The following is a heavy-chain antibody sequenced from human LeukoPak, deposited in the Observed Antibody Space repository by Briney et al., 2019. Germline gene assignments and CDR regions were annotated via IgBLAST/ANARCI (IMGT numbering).Heavy chain of an antibody. CDR2: IYYSGST. CDR1: GGSISSYY. CDR3: ARARRAMAAYSDY. Sequence: SETLSLTCTVSGGSISSYYWSWIRQPPGKGLEWIGYIYYSGSTNYNPSLKSRVTISVDTSKNQFSLKLSSVTAADTAVYYCARARRAMAAYSDYWGQGTLVTVSS. D-gene: IGHD6-19*01. J-gene: IGHJ4*02. V-gene: IGHV4-59*12.